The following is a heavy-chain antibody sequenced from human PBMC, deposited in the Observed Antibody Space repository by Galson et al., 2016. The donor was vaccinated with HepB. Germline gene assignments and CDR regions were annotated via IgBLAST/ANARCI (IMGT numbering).Heavy chain of an antibody. CDR1: GFTVTSNY. D-gene: IGHD2-2*01. J-gene: IGHJ4*02. Sequence: SLRLSCAASGFTVTSNYMSWVRQAPGKGLEWVSMIYNSGETHYAYSVKGRFTISRDNSKNTLYLQMNSLRVEDTAMFYCARWYCSSSNCFYDSWGQGTLVTVSS. V-gene: IGHV3-53*01. CDR3: ARWYCSSSNCFYDS. CDR2: IYNSGET.